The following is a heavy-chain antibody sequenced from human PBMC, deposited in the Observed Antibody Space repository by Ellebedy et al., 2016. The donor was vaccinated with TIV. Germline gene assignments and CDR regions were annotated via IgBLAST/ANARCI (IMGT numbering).Heavy chain of an antibody. Sequence: MPSETLSLTCSVSGSSISSGYYWGWIRQPPGRGLEWIGSMYHSGSTYFSPSLKSRVTMSVDTSKNQFSLKLSSVTAADTALYFCARAPYDVYRYFHLWGRGTLVAVSS. J-gene: IGHJ2*01. D-gene: IGHD3-3*01. CDR1: GSSISSGYY. CDR2: MYHSGST. CDR3: ARAPYDVYRYFHL. V-gene: IGHV4-38-2*02.